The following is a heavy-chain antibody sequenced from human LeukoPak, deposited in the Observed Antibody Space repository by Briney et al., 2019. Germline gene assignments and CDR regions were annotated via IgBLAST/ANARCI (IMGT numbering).Heavy chain of an antibody. CDR1: GFTFSDYY. CDR2: ISSSGSTI. J-gene: IGHJ6*03. Sequence: GGSLRLSCAASGFTFSDYYMSWVRQAPGKGLEWVSYISSSGSTIYYADSVKGRFTISRDNAKNSLYLQMNSLRAEDTAVYYCARDMTTGDYYYYMDVWGKGTTVTVPS. D-gene: IGHD4-11*01. V-gene: IGHV3-11*01. CDR3: ARDMTTGDYYYYMDV.